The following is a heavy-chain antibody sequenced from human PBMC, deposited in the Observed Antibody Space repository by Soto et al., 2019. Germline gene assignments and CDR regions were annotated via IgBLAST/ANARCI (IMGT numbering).Heavy chain of an antibody. D-gene: IGHD1-26*01. CDR1: GFTFSSYA. CDR2: ISGSGGST. Sequence: EVQLLESGGGLVQPGGSLRLSCAASGFTFSSYAMSWVRQAPGKGLEWVSAISGSGGSTYYEVSVKGRFTISRDNSKTTLYLQMTSLRAEDTAVYNCSKDEVGASFYYHYGMDVWGREPTVTVSS. CDR3: SKDEVGASFYYHYGMDV. V-gene: IGHV3-23*01. J-gene: IGHJ6*02.